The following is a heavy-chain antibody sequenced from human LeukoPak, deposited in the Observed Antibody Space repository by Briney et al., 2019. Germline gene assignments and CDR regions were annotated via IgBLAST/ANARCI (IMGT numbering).Heavy chain of an antibody. CDR1: GLTLSNYG. J-gene: IGHJ4*02. CDR2: ISDTGGRT. V-gene: IGHV3-23*01. CDR3: AKRGVVIRVILVGFHKEAYYFDS. D-gene: IGHD3-22*01. Sequence: GGSLRLSCAVSGLTLSNYGMTCVPDARGKGREWGAGISDTGGRTNYADSVEGRFTISRDNPKNTLYLQMKSLRAEDTAVYFCAKRGVVIRVILVGFHKEAYYFDSWGQGALVTVSS.